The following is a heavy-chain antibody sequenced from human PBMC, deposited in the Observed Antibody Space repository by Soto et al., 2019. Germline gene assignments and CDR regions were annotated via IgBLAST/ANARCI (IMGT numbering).Heavy chain of an antibody. D-gene: IGHD2-15*01. V-gene: IGHV1-18*01. Sequence: QVQLVQSGAEVKKPGASVKVSCKASGYTFTSYGISWVRQAPGQGLEWMGWISAYNGNTNYAQKLQGRVTMTTDTXTXIAYMELRSLRSDDTAVYYCARDWVDRGVVTPVFDYWGQGTLVTVSS. CDR1: GYTFTSYG. CDR2: ISAYNGNT. CDR3: ARDWVDRGVVTPVFDY. J-gene: IGHJ4*02.